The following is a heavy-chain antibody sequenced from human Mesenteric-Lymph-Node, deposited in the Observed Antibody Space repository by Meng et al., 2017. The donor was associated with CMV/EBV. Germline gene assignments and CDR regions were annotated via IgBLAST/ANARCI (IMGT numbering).Heavy chain of an antibody. CDR1: GFTFRGST. Sequence: GGSLRLSCAASGFTFRGSTMHWVRQASGKGLEWVGRIRSEVNSYATAYAASVKGRFTISRDDSKNTAYLQMNSLKSEDTAVYYCTTSRGQEDYGDFYYYYGMDVWGQGTTVTVSS. J-gene: IGHJ6*02. CDR2: IRSEVNSYAT. CDR3: TTSRGQEDYGDFYYYYGMDV. V-gene: IGHV3-73*01. D-gene: IGHD4-17*01.